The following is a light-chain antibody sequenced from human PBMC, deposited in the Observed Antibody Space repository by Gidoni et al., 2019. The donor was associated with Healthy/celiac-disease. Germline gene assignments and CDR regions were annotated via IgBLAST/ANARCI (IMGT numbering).Light chain of an antibody. Sequence: EMVLPKSPGTLSLSPGERATLSCRASQSVSSSYLAWYQQKPGQAPRLLIYAASIRATGIPDRFSGSASGTDFPLTISILEPEDFAVYSCQQYGSSPRTFGQGTKVEIK. J-gene: IGKJ1*01. CDR3: QQYGSSPRT. V-gene: IGKV3-20*01. CDR2: AAS. CDR1: QSVSSSY.